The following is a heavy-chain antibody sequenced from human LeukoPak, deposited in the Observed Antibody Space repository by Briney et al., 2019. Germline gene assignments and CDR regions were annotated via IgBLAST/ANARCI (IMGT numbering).Heavy chain of an antibody. CDR1: GFTFSNAW. D-gene: IGHD4-17*01. CDR2: IKSKTDGGTT. CDR3: TTKTDYGDYFDY. V-gene: IGHV3-15*01. Sequence: GGSLRLSCAASGFTFSNAWMSWVRQAPGKGLEWVGRIKSKTDGGTTDYAAPVKGRFTISRDDSKNTLYLQMNSLKTEDTAVYYCTTKTDYGDYFDYWGQGTLVTVSS. J-gene: IGHJ4*02.